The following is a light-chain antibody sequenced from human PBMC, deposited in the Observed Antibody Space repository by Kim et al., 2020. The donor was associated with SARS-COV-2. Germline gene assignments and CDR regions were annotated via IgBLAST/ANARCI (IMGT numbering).Light chain of an antibody. CDR3: QAWDSTTAV. CDR2: QDN. CDR1: ELAGKY. J-gene: IGLJ2*01. Sequence: VSPGQTASISCSGDELAGKYACCYKQKPGQSPILLIYQDNKRPSGIPERFSGSSSVNSATLTIRETQAVDEADYYCQAWDSTTAVFGAGTQLTVL. V-gene: IGLV3-1*01.